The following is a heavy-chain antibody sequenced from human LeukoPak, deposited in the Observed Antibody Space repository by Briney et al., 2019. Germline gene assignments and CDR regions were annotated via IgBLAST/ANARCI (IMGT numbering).Heavy chain of an antibody. CDR3: ARDSPRQREHYVMDV. CDR2: IWYDSSNK. Sequence: GGSLRLSCAASGFTCSSYGRQGVGQAPGKGLEGGAVIWYDSSNKYYADSVPLRFTISIYNSHNTLSLQMNSLRAQDTAVYYCARDSPRQREHYVMDVWGQGTTVPVSS. D-gene: IGHD1-1*01. J-gene: IGHJ6*02. V-gene: IGHV3-33*01. CDR1: GFTCSSYG.